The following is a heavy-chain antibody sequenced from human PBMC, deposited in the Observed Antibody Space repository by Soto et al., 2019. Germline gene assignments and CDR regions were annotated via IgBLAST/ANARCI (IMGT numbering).Heavy chain of an antibody. Sequence: ESGGGVVQPGRSLRLSCAASGFTFSSYAMHWVRQAPGKGLEWVAVISYDGSNKYYADSVKGRFTISRDNSKNTLYLQMNSLRAEDTAVYYCASDLIYDAFDIWGQGTMVTVSS. CDR3: ASDLIYDAFDI. J-gene: IGHJ3*02. CDR1: GFTFSSYA. V-gene: IGHV3-30-3*01. CDR2: ISYDGSNK.